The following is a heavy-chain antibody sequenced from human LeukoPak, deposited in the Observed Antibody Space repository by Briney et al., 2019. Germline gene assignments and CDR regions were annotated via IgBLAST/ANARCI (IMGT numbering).Heavy chain of an antibody. CDR3: AKETLTGGDRYFDL. CDR2: IRYDGSNT. J-gene: IGHJ2*01. CDR1: GFSFSSYG. D-gene: IGHD1-20*01. Sequence: QPGGSLRLSCAASGFSFSSYGMQWVRQAPGKGLEWVAFIRYDGSNTYYADPVKGRITISGDNSKNTLYLQMNSLRAEDTAVYYCAKETLTGGDRYFDLWGRGTLVTVSS. V-gene: IGHV3-30*02.